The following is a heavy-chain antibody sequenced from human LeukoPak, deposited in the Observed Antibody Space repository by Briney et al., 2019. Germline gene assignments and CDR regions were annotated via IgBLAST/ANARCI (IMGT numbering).Heavy chain of an antibody. CDR2: IIQDGTEK. J-gene: IGHJ3*02. CDR1: GFPFSNYW. V-gene: IGHV3-7*01. Sequence: GGSLRLSCAASGFPFSNYWMTWVRQAPGKGLEWVANIIQDGTEKNYVGSVKGRSTISRDNAKNSLSLQMNSLRAEDTAIYYCAREGASAISHAFDIWGQGTVVTVSS. CDR3: AREGASAISHAFDI. D-gene: IGHD3-16*01.